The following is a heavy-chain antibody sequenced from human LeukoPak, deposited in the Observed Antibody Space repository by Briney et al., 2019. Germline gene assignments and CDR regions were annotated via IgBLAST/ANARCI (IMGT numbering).Heavy chain of an antibody. V-gene: IGHV4-4*02. CDR1: GGSISSSNW. Sequence: PSETLSLTCAVSGGSISSSNWWSWVRQPPGKGLEWIGEIYHSGSTNYNPSLKSRVTISVDKSKNQFSLKLSSVTAADTAVYYCARESSSSGYGDGYWGQGTLVTVPS. CDR3: ARESSSSGYGDGY. D-gene: IGHD3-22*01. CDR2: IYHSGST. J-gene: IGHJ4*02.